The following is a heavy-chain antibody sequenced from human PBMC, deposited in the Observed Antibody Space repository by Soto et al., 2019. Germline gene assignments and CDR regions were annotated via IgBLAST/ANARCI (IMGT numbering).Heavy chain of an antibody. V-gene: IGHV3-48*02. J-gene: IGHJ3*02. Sequence: GGSLRLSCAASGFTFSNYEMNWVRQPPGKGLEWLSYISASSSTIYYADSVKGRFTISRDNAKNSLYLQMNSLRDEDTAVYYRARDSPPRWVVVPAAAHDAFDIWGQGTMVTVSS. CDR2: ISASSSTI. D-gene: IGHD2-2*01. CDR1: GFTFSNYE. CDR3: ARDSPPRWVVVPAAAHDAFDI.